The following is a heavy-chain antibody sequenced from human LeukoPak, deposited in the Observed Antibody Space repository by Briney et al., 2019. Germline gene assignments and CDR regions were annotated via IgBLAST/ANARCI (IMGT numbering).Heavy chain of an antibody. Sequence: PSGTLSLTCSVSGGSISSSSYYWGWIRQPPGKGLEWIGSIYYSGSTYYNPSLKSRVTISVDTSKNQFSLKLSSVTAADTAVYYCARKNTYGSGSYHPWGQGTLVTVSS. CDR1: GGSISSSSYY. CDR3: ARKNTYGSGSYHP. CDR2: IYYSGST. D-gene: IGHD3-10*01. J-gene: IGHJ5*02. V-gene: IGHV4-39*01.